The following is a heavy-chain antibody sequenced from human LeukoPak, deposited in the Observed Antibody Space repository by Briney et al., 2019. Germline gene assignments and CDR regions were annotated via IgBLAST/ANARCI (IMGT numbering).Heavy chain of an antibody. J-gene: IGHJ4*02. Sequence: ASVKVSCKASGGTFSSYAISWVRQAPGQGLEWMGGTIPIFGTANYAQKFQGRVTITADESTSTAYMELSSLRSEDTAVYYCARDTVVTPYFDYWGQGTLVTVSS. CDR2: TIPIFGTA. CDR1: GGTFSSYA. D-gene: IGHD4-23*01. CDR3: ARDTVVTPYFDY. V-gene: IGHV1-69*13.